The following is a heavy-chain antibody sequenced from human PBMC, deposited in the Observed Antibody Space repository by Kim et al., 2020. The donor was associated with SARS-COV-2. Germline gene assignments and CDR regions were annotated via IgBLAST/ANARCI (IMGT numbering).Heavy chain of an antibody. J-gene: IGHJ6*02. CDR2: IIPIFGTA. V-gene: IGHV1-69*13. Sequence: SVKVSCKASGGTFSSYAISWVRQAPGQGLEWMGGIIPIFGTANYAQKFQGRVTITADESTSTAYMELSSLRSEDTAVYYCARGPLPKCSSTSCYIKNRYYYYGMDVWGQGTTVTISS. CDR3: ARGPLPKCSSTSCYIKNRYYYYGMDV. D-gene: IGHD2-2*01. CDR1: GGTFSSYA.